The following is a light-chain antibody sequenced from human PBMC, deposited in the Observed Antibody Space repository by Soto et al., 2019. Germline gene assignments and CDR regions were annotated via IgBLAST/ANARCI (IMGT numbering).Light chain of an antibody. Sequence: EIVMTQSPATFSVSPGERATLSCRASQSVSSNLAWYQQKPGQAPRLLIYGASTRATGIPARFSGSGPGTEFTLSISSLQSEDFAVYYCQQYNNWPPITFGQGTRLEIK. CDR3: QQYNNWPPIT. V-gene: IGKV3D-15*01. CDR2: GAS. J-gene: IGKJ5*01. CDR1: QSVSSN.